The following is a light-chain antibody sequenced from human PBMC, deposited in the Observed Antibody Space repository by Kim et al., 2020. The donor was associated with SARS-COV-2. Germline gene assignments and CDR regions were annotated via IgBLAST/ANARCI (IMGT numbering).Light chain of an antibody. CDR2: GAS. CDR3: QQRSNWVFS. CDR1: RSVRSQ. Sequence: SLSPGERAPLSCRASRSVRSQLAWYQQKPGQAPRLLIYGASNRATGIPARFTGSGSGTDFTLAISSLESEDFAVYYCQQRSNWVFSFGQGTKLEI. J-gene: IGKJ2*01. V-gene: IGKV3-11*01.